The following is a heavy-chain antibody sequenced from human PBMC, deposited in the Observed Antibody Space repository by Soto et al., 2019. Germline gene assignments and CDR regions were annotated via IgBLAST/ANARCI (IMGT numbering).Heavy chain of an antibody. CDR3: SRIGYGDYGGMDV. CDR2: IRSSSSPK. J-gene: IGHJ6*02. V-gene: IGHV3-21*01. CDR1: GFIFSRYS. Sequence: PGGSLRLCCAASGFIFSRYSMNWVRQAPGKGLEWVSYIRSSSSPKYYADSVKGRFTISRDNANNSLYLQMNSLRAEDTAVYYCSRIGYGDYGGMDVWCQATTVTVSS. D-gene: IGHD4-17*01.